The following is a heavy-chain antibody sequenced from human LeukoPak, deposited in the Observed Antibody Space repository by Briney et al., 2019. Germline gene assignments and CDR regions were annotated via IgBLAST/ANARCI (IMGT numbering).Heavy chain of an antibody. CDR3: AKARLGRGDCCPFEF. V-gene: IGHV3-23*01. CDR2: IGASGGNT. D-gene: IGHD2-21*02. J-gene: IGHJ4*02. CDR1: GFTFSSYA. Sequence: GGSLRLSCAASGFTFSSYAMTWVRQAPGKGLEWVSTIGASGGNTYYADSVKGRFTISRDNSKNTLFLQMNSLRAEDTAVYSCAKARLGRGDCCPFEFWGRGTLVTVSS.